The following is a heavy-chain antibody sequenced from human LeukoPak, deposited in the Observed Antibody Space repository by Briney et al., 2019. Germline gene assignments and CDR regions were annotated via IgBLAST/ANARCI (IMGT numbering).Heavy chain of an antibody. J-gene: IGHJ4*02. CDR2: IYYSGST. Sequence: KPSETLSLTCTVSGGSISSSSYYWGWIRQPPGKGLEWIGSIYYSGSTYYNPSLKSRVTISVDRSKNQFSLKLSSVTAADTAVYYCARSLGYSGYENYFDYWGQGTLVTVSS. V-gene: IGHV4-39*07. CDR1: GGSISSSSYY. CDR3: ARSLGYSGYENYFDY. D-gene: IGHD5-12*01.